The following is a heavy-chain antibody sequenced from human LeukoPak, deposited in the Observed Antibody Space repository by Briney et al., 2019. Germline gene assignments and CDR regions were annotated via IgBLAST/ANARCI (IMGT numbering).Heavy chain of an antibody. J-gene: IGHJ2*01. CDR3: ARTGSASYWYFDL. D-gene: IGHD1-26*01. CDR1: GDSVSSNSAA. V-gene: IGHV6-1*01. Sequence: SQTLSLTFAISGDSVSSNSAAWNWIRQSPSRGLEWLGRTYYRSKWYNDYAVSVKGRIIINPDTSKNQFSLQLNSVTPEDTAVYYCARTGSASYWYFDLWGRGTLVTVSS. CDR2: TYYRSKWYN.